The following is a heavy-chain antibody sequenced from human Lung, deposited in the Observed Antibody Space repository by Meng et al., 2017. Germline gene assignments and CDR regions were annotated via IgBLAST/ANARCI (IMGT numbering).Heavy chain of an antibody. Sequence: HVQLQQCGAGLLKPSETLSLTCVVSGGSFSDYYWSWIRQPPGKGLEWIGEINHSGSTNYNPSLESRATISVDTSQNNLSLKLSSVTAADSAVYYCARGPTTMAHDFDYWGQGTLVTVSS. CDR1: GGSFSDYY. CDR3: ARGPTTMAHDFDY. J-gene: IGHJ4*02. CDR2: INHSGST. D-gene: IGHD4-11*01. V-gene: IGHV4-34*01.